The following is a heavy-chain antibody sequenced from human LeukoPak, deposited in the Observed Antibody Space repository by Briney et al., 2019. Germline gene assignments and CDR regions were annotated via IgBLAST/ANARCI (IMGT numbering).Heavy chain of an antibody. Sequence: GGSLRLSCAASGFTFRSYEMNWVRRAPGRGLEWVSHISGGGESTVYPDAVKGRFTISRDNAKNSLYLQMNGLRVEDTGVYYCARRSGRRYEYWGQGVLVTVSP. J-gene: IGHJ4*02. D-gene: IGHD5-24*01. CDR1: GFTFRSYE. CDR3: ARRSGRRYEY. V-gene: IGHV3-48*03. CDR2: ISGGGEST.